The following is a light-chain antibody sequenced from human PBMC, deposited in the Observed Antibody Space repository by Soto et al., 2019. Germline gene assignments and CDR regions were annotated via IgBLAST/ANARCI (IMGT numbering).Light chain of an antibody. Sequence: QSALTQPRSVSGSPGQSVTISCTGTSGDVVTYNYVSWYQQYPGKAPKLMIYDVIKRPSGVTDRFSGYKSGNTASLTISGLQADDEADYYCCSYAGSYSWVFGGGTKLTVL. CDR2: DVI. J-gene: IGLJ3*02. CDR1: SGDVVTYNY. CDR3: CSYAGSYSWV. V-gene: IGLV2-11*01.